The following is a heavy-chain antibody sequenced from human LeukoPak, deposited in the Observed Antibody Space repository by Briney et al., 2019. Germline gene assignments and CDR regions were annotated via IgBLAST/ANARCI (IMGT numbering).Heavy chain of an antibody. CDR2: INHSGST. V-gene: IGHV4-34*01. Sequence: SETLSLTCAVYGGSFSGYYWSWIRQPPGKGLEWIGEINHSGSTNYNPSLKSRVAISVDTSKNQFSLKLSSVTAADTAVYYCARGEVVVAARNYFDYWGQGTLVTVS. D-gene: IGHD2-15*01. CDR3: ARGEVVVAARNYFDY. CDR1: GGSFSGYY. J-gene: IGHJ4*02.